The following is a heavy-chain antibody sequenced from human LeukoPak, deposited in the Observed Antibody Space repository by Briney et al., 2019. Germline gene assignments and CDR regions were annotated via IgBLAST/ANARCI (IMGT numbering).Heavy chain of an antibody. CDR3: AKEAPYSSGGQVYAFDI. Sequence: GGSLRLSCAASGFTFSSYAMSWVRQAPGKGLEWVSAISGSGGSTYYADSVKGRFTISRDNSKNTLYLQMNSLRAEDTAVYYCAKEAPYSSGGQVYAFDIWGQGTMVTVSS. V-gene: IGHV3-23*01. CDR1: GFTFSSYA. J-gene: IGHJ3*02. D-gene: IGHD6-19*01. CDR2: ISGSGGST.